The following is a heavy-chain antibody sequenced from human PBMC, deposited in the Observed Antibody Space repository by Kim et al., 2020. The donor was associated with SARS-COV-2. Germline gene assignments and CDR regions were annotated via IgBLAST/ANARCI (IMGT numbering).Heavy chain of an antibody. V-gene: IGHV4-34*01. CDR3: AWWGIMITFGGVIVKAFDL. CDR2: IKHSGST. Sequence: SETLSLSCAVYGGSFSGYYWSWIRQPPGKGLEWIGEIKHSGSTNYNPSPKSRVTISVDTTKNQFSLKLSTVTAADTAVYYCAWWGIMITFGGVIVKAFDLWGQGTLVTVSS. CDR1: GGSFSGYY. J-gene: IGHJ4*02. D-gene: IGHD3-16*02.